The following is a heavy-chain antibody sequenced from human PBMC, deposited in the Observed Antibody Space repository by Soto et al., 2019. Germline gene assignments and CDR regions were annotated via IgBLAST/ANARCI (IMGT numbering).Heavy chain of an antibody. V-gene: IGHV1-2*04. Sequence: QVQLVQSGAEVKKPGASVKVSCKASGYTFTGYYMHWVRQAPGQGLEWMGWINPNSGGTNYAQKFQGWVTMTRDTSISTAYMELSRLRSDDTAVYYCARDRRYSYGYDPIFDYWGQGTLVTVSS. CDR1: GYTFTGYY. CDR3: ARDRRYSYGYDPIFDY. J-gene: IGHJ4*02. CDR2: INPNSGGT. D-gene: IGHD5-18*01.